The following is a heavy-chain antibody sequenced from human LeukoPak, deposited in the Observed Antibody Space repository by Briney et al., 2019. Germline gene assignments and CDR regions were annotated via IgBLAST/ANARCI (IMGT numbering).Heavy chain of an antibody. V-gene: IGHV1-24*01. D-gene: IGHD1-20*01. Sequence: GASVKVSCKVSGYTLTELSMHWVRQAPGKGLEWMGGFDPEDGETIYAQKFQGRVTMTEDTSTDTAYMELSSLRSEDTAVYYCATDPLYNWNFDYWGQGTLVTVSS. CDR2: FDPEDGET. J-gene: IGHJ4*02. CDR1: GYTLTELS. CDR3: ATDPLYNWNFDY.